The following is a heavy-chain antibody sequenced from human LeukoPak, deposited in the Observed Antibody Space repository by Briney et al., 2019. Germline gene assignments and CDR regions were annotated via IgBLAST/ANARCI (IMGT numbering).Heavy chain of an antibody. J-gene: IGHJ4*02. V-gene: IGHV3-53*01. D-gene: IGHD5-12*01. CDR3: ARGRGYRDYDRPLDY. Sequence: QPGRSLRLSCAASGFIFSYYYMNWVRQAPGKGLEWVSVITSGGSTYYADSVKGRFTTSRDNSKNTLYVQMNSLRAKAKAIYYCARGRGYRDYDRPLDYWGQGTLVTVSS. CDR1: GFIFSYYY. CDR2: ITSGGST.